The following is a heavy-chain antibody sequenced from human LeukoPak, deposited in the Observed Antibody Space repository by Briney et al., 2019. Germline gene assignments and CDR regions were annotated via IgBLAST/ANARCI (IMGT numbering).Heavy chain of an antibody. J-gene: IGHJ4*02. CDR2: INHSGST. Sequence: SETLSLTCAVYGGSFSGYYWSWIRQPPGKGLEWIEEINHSGSTNYNPSLKSRVTISVDTSKNQFSLKLSSVTAADTAVYYCARGGPVPAAIRYFDYWGQGTLVTVSS. CDR1: GGSFSGYY. D-gene: IGHD2-2*01. V-gene: IGHV4-34*01. CDR3: ARGGPVPAAIRYFDY.